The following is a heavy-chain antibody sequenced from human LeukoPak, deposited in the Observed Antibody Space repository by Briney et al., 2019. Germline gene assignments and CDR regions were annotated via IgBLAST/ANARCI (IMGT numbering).Heavy chain of an antibody. V-gene: IGHV1-46*01. CDR2: INPSGGST. CDR3: ARLYSSGWYPDY. D-gene: IGHD6-19*01. Sequence: ASVKVSCKASGYTFSGYYMNWLRQAPGQGLEWMGIINPSGGSTSYAQKFQGRVTMTRDTSTSTVYMELSSLRSEDTAVYYCARLYSSGWYPDYWGQGTLVTVSS. CDR1: GYTFSGYY. J-gene: IGHJ4*02.